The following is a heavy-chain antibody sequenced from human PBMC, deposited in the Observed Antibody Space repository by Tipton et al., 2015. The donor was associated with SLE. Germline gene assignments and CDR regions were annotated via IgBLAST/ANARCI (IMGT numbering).Heavy chain of an antibody. Sequence: TLSLTCAVSGYSISSGYYWGWIRQTPGKGLEWIGSIYHSGSTYYNPSLKSRVTISVDTSKNQFSLKLSSVTAADTAVYYCARYCGGDCYPGAFDIWGQGTMVTVSS. J-gene: IGHJ3*02. CDR1: GYSISSGYY. CDR2: IYHSGST. CDR3: ARYCGGDCYPGAFDI. V-gene: IGHV4-38-2*01. D-gene: IGHD2-21*01.